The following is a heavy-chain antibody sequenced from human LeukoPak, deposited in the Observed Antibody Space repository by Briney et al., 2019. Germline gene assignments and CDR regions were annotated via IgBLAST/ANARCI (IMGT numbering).Heavy chain of an antibody. D-gene: IGHD6-13*01. J-gene: IGHJ3*02. V-gene: IGHV3-21*01. CDR3: ARDDHPVIAAARITGGRAFDI. CDR1: GFTFSSYS. Sequence: TGGSLRLSCAASGFTFSSYSMNWVRQAPGKGLEWVSSISSSSSYIYYADSVKGRFTISRDNAKNSLYLQMNSLRAEDTAVYYCARDDHPVIAAARITGGRAFDIWGQGTMVTVSS. CDR2: ISSSSSYI.